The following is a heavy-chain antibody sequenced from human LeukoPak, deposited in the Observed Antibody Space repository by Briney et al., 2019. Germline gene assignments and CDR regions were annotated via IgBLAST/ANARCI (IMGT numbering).Heavy chain of an antibody. CDR3: ARGTPSSSGWLYYGTDV. J-gene: IGHJ6*02. V-gene: IGHV3-74*01. CDR1: GFTFSRYW. Sequence: GGSLRLSCAASGFTFSRYWMHWVRQVPGKGLVWVSRINNDGRITSYADSVKGRFTISRDNSKNTLYLQMNSLRAEDTAVYYCARGTPSSSGWLYYGTDVWGQGTTVTVSS. CDR2: INNDGRIT. D-gene: IGHD6-19*01.